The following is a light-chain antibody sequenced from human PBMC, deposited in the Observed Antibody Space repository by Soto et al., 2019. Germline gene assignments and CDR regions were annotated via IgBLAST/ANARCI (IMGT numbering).Light chain of an antibody. V-gene: IGKV3-15*01. Sequence: EKVMTQSPATLSVSPGETATLSCRASQRVATNVAWYQQKPGQAPRLLVYGASARATGVPARFSGSGSGTEFTLTISSLQSEDFAVYYCHQFDNWPAWTLGQGTRVEIK. CDR3: HQFDNWPAWT. CDR2: GAS. J-gene: IGKJ1*01. CDR1: QRVATN.